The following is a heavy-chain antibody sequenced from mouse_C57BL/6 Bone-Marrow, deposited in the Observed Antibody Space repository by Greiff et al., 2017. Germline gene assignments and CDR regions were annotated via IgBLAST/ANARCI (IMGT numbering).Heavy chain of an antibody. Sequence: QVHVKQSGAELARPGASVKLFCKASGYTFTSYGISWVKQRTGQGLEWIGEIYPRSGNTYYNEKFKGKATLTADKSSSTAYMELRSLTSEDSAVYFCARGDYDWFAYWGQGTLVTVSA. D-gene: IGHD2-4*01. V-gene: IGHV1-81*01. CDR1: GYTFTSYG. CDR2: IYPRSGNT. CDR3: ARGDYDWFAY. J-gene: IGHJ3*01.